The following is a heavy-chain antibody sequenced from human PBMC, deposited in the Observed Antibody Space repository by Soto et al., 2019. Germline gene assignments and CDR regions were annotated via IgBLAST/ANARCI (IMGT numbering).Heavy chain of an antibody. CDR3: ARDLSYAAAGQAAWNWFDP. D-gene: IGHD6-13*01. Sequence: ASVKVSCKASGYTFTSYYMHWVRQAPGQGLEWMGIINPSGGSTSYAQKFQGRVTMTRDTSTSTVYMELSSLRSEDTAVYYCARDLSYAAAGQAAWNWFDPWGQGTLVTVSS. J-gene: IGHJ5*02. CDR2: INPSGGST. V-gene: IGHV1-46*01. CDR1: GYTFTSYY.